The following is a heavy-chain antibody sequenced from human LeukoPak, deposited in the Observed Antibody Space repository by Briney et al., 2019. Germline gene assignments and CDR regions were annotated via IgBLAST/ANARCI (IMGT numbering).Heavy chain of an antibody. CDR2: IIPILGTT. CDR3: AREHNTMIVVDGLYYFDY. J-gene: IGHJ4*02. Sequence: EASVKVSCKASGGIFSSYAISWVRQAPGQGLEWMGGIIPILGTTNYAQKFQGRVTITADESTSTAYMELSSLRSEDTAVYYCAREHNTMIVVDGLYYFDYWGQGTLVTVSS. CDR1: GGIFSSYA. V-gene: IGHV1-69*01. D-gene: IGHD3-22*01.